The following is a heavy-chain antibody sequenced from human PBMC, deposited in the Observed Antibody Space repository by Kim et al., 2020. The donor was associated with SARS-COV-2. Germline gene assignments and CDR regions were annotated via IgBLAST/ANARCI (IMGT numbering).Heavy chain of an antibody. V-gene: IGHV3-43*02. Sequence: GGSLRLSCAASGFTFDDYAMHWVRQAPGKGLEWVSLISGDGGSTYYADSVKGRFTISRDNSKNSLYLQMNSLRTEDTALYYCAKDNLVDQLLWYYYYGMDVWGQGTTVTVSS. CDR2: ISGDGGST. D-gene: IGHD2-2*01. J-gene: IGHJ6*02. CDR3: AKDNLVDQLLWYYYYGMDV. CDR1: GFTFDDYA.